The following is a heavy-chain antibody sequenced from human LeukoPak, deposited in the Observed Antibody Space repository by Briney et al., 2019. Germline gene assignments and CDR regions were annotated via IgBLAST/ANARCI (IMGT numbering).Heavy chain of an antibody. Sequence: PSETLSLTCTVSAGSISSYYWSWIRQPPGKGLEWIAYIYYSGSTNYSPSLKSRVTVSLDTSKNQFSLKLSSVTAADTAVYYCAGSRRVTGDGTFYYWGQGTLVTVSS. CDR1: AGSISSYY. V-gene: IGHV4-59*08. D-gene: IGHD7-27*01. CDR3: AGSRRVTGDGTFYY. CDR2: IYYSGST. J-gene: IGHJ4*02.